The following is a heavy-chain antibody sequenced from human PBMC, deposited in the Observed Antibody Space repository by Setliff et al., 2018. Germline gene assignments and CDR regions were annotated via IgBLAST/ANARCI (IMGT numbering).Heavy chain of an antibody. Sequence: SETLSLTCTVSGGSMITNDYFWGWIRQPPGTGLEWIGSIYYSGTTYSNPSLKSRVTMSVDTSKNQFSLRLSSVTASDTAVYYCATTGTYRYFDYWGQGTLVTVSS. CDR3: ATTGTYRYFDY. V-gene: IGHV4-39*01. CDR1: GGSMITNDYF. CDR2: IYYSGTT. D-gene: IGHD1-1*01. J-gene: IGHJ4*02.